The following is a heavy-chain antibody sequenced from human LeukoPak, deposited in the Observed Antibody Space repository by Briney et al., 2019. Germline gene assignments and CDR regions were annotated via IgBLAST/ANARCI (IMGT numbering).Heavy chain of an antibody. V-gene: IGHV4-39*02. Sequence: PSETLSLTCTVSGGSISSSTYYWGWIRQPPGKGLEWIGTVYYTGSTYYNPSLKSRVTISVDTSKNHLSLKLSSVTAADTAVYYCARGLMECSSTSRNTIYVFYGMDVWGQGTTVTVSS. J-gene: IGHJ6*02. D-gene: IGHD2-2*01. CDR2: VYYTGST. CDR1: GGSISSSTYY. CDR3: ARGLMECSSTSRNTIYVFYGMDV.